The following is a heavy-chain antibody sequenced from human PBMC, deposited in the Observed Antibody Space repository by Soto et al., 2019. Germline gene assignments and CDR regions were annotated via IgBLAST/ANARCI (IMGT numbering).Heavy chain of an antibody. CDR2: ISDAAGSA. CDR1: GFTFSSDA. V-gene: IGHV3-23*01. J-gene: IGHJ3*01. D-gene: IGHD4-17*01. CDR3: ARPYGGKIGDAPDL. Sequence: GGSLRLSCVASGFTFSSDAMSWVRQVPGKGLEWVSTISDAAGSAYYVDSVKGLFTISRDNSKKTLYLQMNSLRAEDSAVYNCARPYGGKIGDAPDLWGPGTMVTVSS.